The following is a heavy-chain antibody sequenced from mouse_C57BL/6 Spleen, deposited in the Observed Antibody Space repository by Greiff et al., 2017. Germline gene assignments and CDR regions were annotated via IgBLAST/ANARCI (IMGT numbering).Heavy chain of an antibody. CDR1: GFTFSDYY. Sequence: EVKVVESGGGLVQPGGSLKLSCAASGFTFSDYYMYWVRQTPEKRLEWVAYISNGGGSTYYPDTVKGRFTISRDNAKNTLYLQMSRLKSEDTAMYYCARRGYYGNPYYAMDYWGQGTSVTVSS. CDR3: ARRGYYGNPYYAMDY. CDR2: ISNGGGST. D-gene: IGHD2-1*01. V-gene: IGHV5-12*01. J-gene: IGHJ4*01.